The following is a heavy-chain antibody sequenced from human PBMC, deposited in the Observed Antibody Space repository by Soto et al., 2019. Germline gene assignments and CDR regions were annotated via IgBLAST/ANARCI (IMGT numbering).Heavy chain of an antibody. Sequence: GGSLRLSCTVSGFTFSSYEVNWVRQAPGKGLEWVSYTSSSDSTIYYADSVKGRFTISRDNAKNSLFLQMNSLRAEDTAVYYCARQNGSGWEGLFDYWGQGTLATVSS. J-gene: IGHJ4*02. CDR1: GFTFSSYE. D-gene: IGHD6-19*01. V-gene: IGHV3-48*03. CDR2: TSSSDSTI. CDR3: ARQNGSGWEGLFDY.